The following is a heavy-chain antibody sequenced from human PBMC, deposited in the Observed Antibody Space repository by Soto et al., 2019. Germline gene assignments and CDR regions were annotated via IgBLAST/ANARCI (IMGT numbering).Heavy chain of an antibody. CDR1: GFTFRSHA. CDR2: ISHDGNSE. V-gene: IGHV3-30*18. J-gene: IGHJ6*02. D-gene: IGHD2-2*01. CDR3: AKGIVIVPAAVPYYYYGMDV. Sequence: QVHLVESGGGVVQPGRSLRLSCAASGFTFRSHAMHWVRQAPGKGLEWVAVISHDGNSEYYGDPVKGRFSISRDYTKNTLFLQMNSLRTEDTAVYYCAKGIVIVPAAVPYYYYGMDVWGQGTAVTVSS.